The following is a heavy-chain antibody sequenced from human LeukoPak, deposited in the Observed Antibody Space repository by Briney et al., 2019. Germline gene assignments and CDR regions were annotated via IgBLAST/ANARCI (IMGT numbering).Heavy chain of an antibody. CDR1: GGSIGSSSYC. J-gene: IGHJ5*02. D-gene: IGHD5-24*01. CDR2: ICYSGST. V-gene: IGHV4-39*01. Sequence: SETLSLTCSVSGGSIGSSSYCWGWIRQPPGKGLEWIGTICYSGSTFYNPSLKSRVTLSVDTSKNQFSLKLSSVTAADTAVFYCARTENYIPEDCFDPWGQGTLVTVSS. CDR3: ARTENYIPEDCFDP.